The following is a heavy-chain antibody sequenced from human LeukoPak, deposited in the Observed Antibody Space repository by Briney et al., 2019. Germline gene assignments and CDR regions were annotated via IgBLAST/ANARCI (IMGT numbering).Heavy chain of an antibody. CDR2: ISSSSTYI. Sequence: GGSLRLSCAASGFTFSSYSMNWVRQAPGKGLEWVSSISSSSTYIYYADSVKGRFTISRDNAKNSLYLQMNSLRAEDTAVYYCARLADYDSSGYFDYWGQGTLVTVSS. D-gene: IGHD3-22*01. V-gene: IGHV3-21*01. CDR1: GFTFSSYS. J-gene: IGHJ4*02. CDR3: ARLADYDSSGYFDY.